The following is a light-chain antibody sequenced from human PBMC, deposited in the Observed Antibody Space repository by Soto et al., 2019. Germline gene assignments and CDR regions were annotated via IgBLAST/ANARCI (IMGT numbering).Light chain of an antibody. CDR1: QGMSNY. J-gene: IGKJ4*01. CDR3: QKYNSAPPSLT. CDR2: AAS. V-gene: IGKV1-27*01. Sequence: DIQMTQSPSSLSASVGDRVTITCRASQGMSNYLAWYQQKPGKVPKLLIYAASTLQSGVPSRFSGSGSGTDFTLTISSLQPEDVATYYCQKYNSAPPSLTFGGGTKVEIK.